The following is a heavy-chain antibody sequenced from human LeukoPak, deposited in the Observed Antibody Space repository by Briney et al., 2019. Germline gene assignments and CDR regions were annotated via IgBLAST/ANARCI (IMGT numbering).Heavy chain of an antibody. J-gene: IGHJ6*02. D-gene: IGHD4-23*01. V-gene: IGHV4-39*07. Sequence: SETLSLTCTVSGGSISSYYWGWIRQPPGKGLEWIGTIYYSGSTYYSPSLKSRVAISVDTSKNQFSLKLSSVTAADTAVYYCARVTTVVNPYYGMDVWGQGTTVTVSS. CDR3: ARVTTVVNPYYGMDV. CDR2: IYYSGST. CDR1: GGSISSYY.